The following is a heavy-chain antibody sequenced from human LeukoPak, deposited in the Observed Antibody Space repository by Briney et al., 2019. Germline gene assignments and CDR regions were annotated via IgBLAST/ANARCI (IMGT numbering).Heavy chain of an antibody. J-gene: IGHJ5*02. CDR1: GGSISSYY. CDR3: ARKEWELNGLDH. D-gene: IGHD1-26*01. V-gene: IGHV4-59*01. CDR2: IYYSGST. Sequence: KTSETLSLTCTVSGGSISSYYLSWLRQPPGKGLEWIGYIYYSGSTNYNPSLKSRVTISVDTSKNQFSLQLSSVTAADTAVYYCARKEWELNGLDHWGQGTLVTVSS.